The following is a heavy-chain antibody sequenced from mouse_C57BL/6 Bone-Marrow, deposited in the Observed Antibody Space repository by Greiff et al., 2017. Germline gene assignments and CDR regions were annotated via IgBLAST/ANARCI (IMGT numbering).Heavy chain of an antibody. CDR1: GFNIKDDY. CDR3: TTTYFDY. Sequence: VQLQKSGAELVRPGASVKLSCTASGFNIKDDYMHWVKQRPEQGLEWIGWIDPENGDTEYASKFQGKATITADTSSNTAYLQLSSLTSEDTAVYYCTTTYFDYWGQGTTLTVSS. V-gene: IGHV14-4*01. J-gene: IGHJ2*01. CDR2: IDPENGDT.